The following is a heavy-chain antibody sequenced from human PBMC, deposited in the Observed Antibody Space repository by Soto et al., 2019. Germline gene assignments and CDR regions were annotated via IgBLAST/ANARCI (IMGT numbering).Heavy chain of an antibody. CDR3: AVSRGYDNRSYYCFHSMDA. Sequence: EVQLVESGGGLVKPGGSLRLSCAASGLTFTSYTVNWVRQAPGKGLEWVATISTSSSYIHYAASVEGRVAISRDNSKNLVFLRMNNLRAEDTALYYCAVSRGYDNRSYYCFHSMDAWGQGTTVTVSS. J-gene: IGHJ6*02. D-gene: IGHD3-22*01. V-gene: IGHV3-21*02. CDR2: ISTSSSYI. CDR1: GLTFTSYT.